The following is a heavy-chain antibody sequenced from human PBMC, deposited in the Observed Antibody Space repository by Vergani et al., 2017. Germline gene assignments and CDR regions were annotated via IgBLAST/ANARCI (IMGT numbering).Heavy chain of an antibody. Sequence: EVQLVESGGGLVKPGGSLRLSCAASGFTFSSYSMNWVRQAPGKGLEWVSYISSSSSTIYYADSVKGRFTISRDNAKNSLYLQMNSLRAEDTAVYYCASGLYCSSTSCHTVDYWGQGTLVTVSS. V-gene: IGHV3-21*05. CDR3: ASGLYCSSTSCHTVDY. CDR2: ISSSSSTI. CDR1: GFTFSSYS. J-gene: IGHJ4*02. D-gene: IGHD2-2*02.